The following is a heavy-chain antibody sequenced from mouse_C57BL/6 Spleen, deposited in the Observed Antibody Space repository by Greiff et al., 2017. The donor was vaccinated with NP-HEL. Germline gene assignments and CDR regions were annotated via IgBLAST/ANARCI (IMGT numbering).Heavy chain of an antibody. CDR3: TTSGGSSSMDY. V-gene: IGHV14-4*01. J-gene: IGHJ4*01. CDR2: IDPENGDT. Sequence: VQLQQSGAELVRPGASVKLSCTASGFNIKDDDMHWVKQRPEQGLEWIGWIDPENGDTEYASKFQGKATITADTSSNTAYLQLSSLTSEDTAVYYCTTSGGSSSMDYWGQGTSVTVSS. D-gene: IGHD1-1*01. CDR1: GFNIKDDD.